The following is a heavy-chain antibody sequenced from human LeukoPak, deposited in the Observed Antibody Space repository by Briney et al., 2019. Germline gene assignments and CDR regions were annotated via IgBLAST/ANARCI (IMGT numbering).Heavy chain of an antibody. CDR2: IWPDGSDK. D-gene: IGHD3-10*01. CDR3: GRWGVNAGLDR. J-gene: IGHJ5*02. Sequence: GGSLRLSCAASGFIFSNFAMSWVRQAPGEGLEWVANIWPDGSDKYHVDSVRGRFTISRDNAQNSLNLQMNSLRAEDSGVYYCGRWGVNAGLDRWGQGTLVIVSS. CDR1: GFIFSNFA. V-gene: IGHV3-7*01.